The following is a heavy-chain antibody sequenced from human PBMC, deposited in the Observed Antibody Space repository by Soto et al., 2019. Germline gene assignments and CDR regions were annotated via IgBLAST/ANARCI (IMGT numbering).Heavy chain of an antibody. D-gene: IGHD4-4*01. CDR2: ISAYNGNT. CDR1: AYTFTSYG. J-gene: IGHJ6*02. Sequence: ASVKVSCKASAYTFTSYGITWVRQAPGQGLEWMGWISAYNGNTNYAQKLQGRVTMTTDTSTSTAYMELRSLRSDDTAVYYCARSRLQPDYYYYYGMDVWDQGTTVTVSS. V-gene: IGHV1-18*04. CDR3: ARSRLQPDYYYYYGMDV.